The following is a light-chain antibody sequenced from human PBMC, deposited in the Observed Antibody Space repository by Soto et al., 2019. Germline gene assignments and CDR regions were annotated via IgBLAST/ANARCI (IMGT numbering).Light chain of an antibody. J-gene: IGKJ3*01. V-gene: IGKV3-11*01. CDR2: DPS. Sequence: ESGLTQSPATLSLSPGERATLSFMASQIVGTYLAWYQQKPGQAPRLLIYDPSHRATGIPARFSRSGSATDSTPTITRLAPAHFAVYYCQQRSHWLFGPGTKAAIK. CDR1: QIVGTY. CDR3: QQRSHWL.